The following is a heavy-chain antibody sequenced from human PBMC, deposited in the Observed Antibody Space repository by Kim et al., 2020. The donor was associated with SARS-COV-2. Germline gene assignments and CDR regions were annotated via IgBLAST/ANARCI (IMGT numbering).Heavy chain of an antibody. D-gene: IGHD1-1*01. CDR1: EDIFTTYW. J-gene: IGHJ6*02. V-gene: IGHV5-51*01. CDR3: AKLDRGNGDYYAMDF. CDR2: IHPGDSDT. Sequence: GESLKISCKGSEDIFTTYWIGWVRQMPGKGLEWMGIIHPGDSDTKYSPSFQGQVNISADKSINTAYLQWSSRKASDTAMYYGAKLDRGNGDYYAMDFWGQGTTVTVSS.